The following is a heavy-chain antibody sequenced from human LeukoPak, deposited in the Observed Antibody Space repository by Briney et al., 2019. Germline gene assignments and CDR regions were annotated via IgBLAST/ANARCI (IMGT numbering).Heavy chain of an antibody. CDR1: GGSFSGQD. J-gene: IGHJ4*02. CDR3: ARAAQRPRSGYYY. Sequence: SETLSLTCAVYGGSFSGQDWSWIRQPPGKGLEWSGEINHSGSTNYHPSLKSRVTISVDTSKNQFSLNLSSVTAADTAVYYCARAAQRPRSGYYYCGQGTRVTVSS. V-gene: IGHV4-34*01. D-gene: IGHD3-3*01. CDR2: INHSGST.